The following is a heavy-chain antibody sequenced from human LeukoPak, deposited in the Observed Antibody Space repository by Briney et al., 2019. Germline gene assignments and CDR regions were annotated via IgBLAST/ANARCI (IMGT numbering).Heavy chain of an antibody. Sequence: SETLSLTCTVSGGSISSGSYYWRWIRQPAGKGLEWIGRIYTSGSTNYNPSLKSRVTLSVDTSKNQFSLKLSSVTAADTAVCYCARDPDWGHYFDYWGQGTLVTVSS. CDR2: IYTSGST. D-gene: IGHD7-27*01. J-gene: IGHJ4*02. V-gene: IGHV4-61*02. CDR3: ARDPDWGHYFDY. CDR1: GGSISSGSYY.